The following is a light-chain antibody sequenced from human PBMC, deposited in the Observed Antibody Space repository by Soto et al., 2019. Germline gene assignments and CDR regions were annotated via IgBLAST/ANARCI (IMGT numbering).Light chain of an antibody. CDR2: GAS. V-gene: IGKV3-20*01. Sequence: IVMTPSPATLSVSPGERATLSCRASLSVSIKLARYQQKPGQAPRLLIYGASSRGTGIPDRCSSSGSGTDFTLTISRLEPEDFAVYYCQQYGSSPTFGGGTKVDI. CDR1: LSVSIK. CDR3: QQYGSSPT. J-gene: IGKJ4*01.